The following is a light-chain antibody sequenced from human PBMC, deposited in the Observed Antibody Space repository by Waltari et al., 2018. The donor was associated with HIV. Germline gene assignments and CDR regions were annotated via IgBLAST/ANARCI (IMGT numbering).Light chain of an antibody. CDR3: QHYNTYPWT. J-gene: IGKJ1*01. V-gene: IGKV1-5*03. CDR2: KAS. CDR1: QSISSW. Sequence: DIQMTQSPSTLSASVGDRVTITCRASQSISSWLAWYQQKPGKAPKLLIYKASSLETGVPSRFSVSGSGTEFTLTISSLQPDDCATYYCQHYNTYPWTFGQGTKVEIK.